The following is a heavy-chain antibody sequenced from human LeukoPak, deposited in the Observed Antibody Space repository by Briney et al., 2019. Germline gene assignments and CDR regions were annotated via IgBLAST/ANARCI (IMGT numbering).Heavy chain of an antibody. D-gene: IGHD3-3*01. V-gene: IGHV3-21*01. CDR1: GFTFSSYS. J-gene: IGHJ3*02. CDR3: ARDWPPSDYDFWSGYGDAFDI. Sequence: GGSLRLSCAASGFTFSSYSMNWVRQAPGKGLGWVSSISSSSSYIYYADSVKGRFTISRDNAKNSLYLQMNSLRAEDTAVYYCARDWPPSDYDFWSGYGDAFDIWGQGTMVTVSS. CDR2: ISSSSSYI.